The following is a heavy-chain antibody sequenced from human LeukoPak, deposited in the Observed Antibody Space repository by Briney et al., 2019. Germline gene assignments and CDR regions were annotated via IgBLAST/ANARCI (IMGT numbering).Heavy chain of an antibody. CDR3: ASPPLHIVGGPGDYYMDV. CDR2: IIPIFGTA. CDR1: GGTFSSYA. J-gene: IGHJ6*03. V-gene: IGHV1-69*05. D-gene: IGHD1-26*01. Sequence: SVKVSCKASGGTFSSYAISWVRQAPGQGLEWMGGIIPIFGTANYAQKFQGRVTITTDESTSTAYMELSSLRSEDTAVYYCASPPLHIVGGPGDYYMDVWGKGTTVNVSS.